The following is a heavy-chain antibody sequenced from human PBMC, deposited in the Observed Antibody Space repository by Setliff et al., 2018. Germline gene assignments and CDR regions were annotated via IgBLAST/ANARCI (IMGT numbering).Heavy chain of an antibody. V-gene: IGHV1-69*05. D-gene: IGHD5-18*01. CDR2: TIPMFGST. CDR1: GDTFRSYG. Sequence: ASVKVSCKAPGDTFRSYGISWVRQAPGQGLEWMGGTIPMFGSTTYAQKFQGRVTIITDESTTTAYMELSSLGSEDTAVYYCVREGVDTRSSTDYRYYMDVWGKGTTVTVSS. CDR3: VREGVDTRSSTDYRYYMDV. J-gene: IGHJ6*03.